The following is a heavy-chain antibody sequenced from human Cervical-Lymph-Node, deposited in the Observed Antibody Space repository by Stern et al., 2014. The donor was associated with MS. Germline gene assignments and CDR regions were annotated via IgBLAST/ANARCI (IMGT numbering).Heavy chain of an antibody. J-gene: IGHJ5*01. CDR3: ARGAYCGGDCYWGWFDS. D-gene: IGHD2-21*02. V-gene: IGHV1-69*01. CDR1: GGTFSAYA. Sequence: QVQLVQSGAEVTKPGSSVKVSCKASGGTFSAYAISWVRQAPGQGLEWMGGIIPIFGSTDYPQNFQGRVTITADESTTTAYMDLSSLRSEDTAVYYCARGAYCGGDCYWGWFDSWGQGTLVTVSS. CDR2: IIPIFGST.